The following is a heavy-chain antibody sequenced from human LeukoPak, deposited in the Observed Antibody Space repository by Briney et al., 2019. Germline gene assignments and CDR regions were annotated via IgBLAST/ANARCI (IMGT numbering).Heavy chain of an antibody. D-gene: IGHD4-17*01. CDR2: IFYSGST. CDR1: GGSISSSYYY. Sequence: SETLSLTCTVSGGSISSSYYYWGWIRQPPGKGLEWIGSIFYSGSTYYNPSLKSRVTISLDTSKNQFSLRLSSVTAADTAVYYCARHSAVTTFIFDYWGRGTLVTVSS. CDR3: ARHSAVTTFIFDY. V-gene: IGHV4-39*01. J-gene: IGHJ4*02.